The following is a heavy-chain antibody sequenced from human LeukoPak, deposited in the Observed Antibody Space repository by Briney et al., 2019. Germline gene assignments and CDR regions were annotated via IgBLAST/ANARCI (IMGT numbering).Heavy chain of an antibody. CDR1: GYTFTSYG. D-gene: IGHD1-7*01. CDR3: ARDPTGTTPDY. Sequence: ASVKVSCKASGYTFTSYGINWVRQAPGQGLEWMGWISAYNGNTNYAQKLQGRVTMTTDTSTGTAYMELRSLRSDDTAVYYCARDPTGTTPDYWGQGTLVTVSS. CDR2: ISAYNGNT. J-gene: IGHJ4*02. V-gene: IGHV1-18*01.